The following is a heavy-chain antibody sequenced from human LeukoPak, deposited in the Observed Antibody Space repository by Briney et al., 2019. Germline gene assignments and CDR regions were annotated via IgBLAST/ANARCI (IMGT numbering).Heavy chain of an antibody. V-gene: IGHV3-7*01. CDR3: ARGGIGGLVGATPQGWFDP. CDR2: IKQDGSEK. Sequence: GGSLRLSCAASGFTFSSYWMSWVRQAPGKGLEWVANIKQDGSEKYYVDSVKGRFTISRDNAKNSLYLQMNSPRAEDTAVYYCARGGIGGLVGATPQGWFDPWGQGTLVTVSS. J-gene: IGHJ5*02. CDR1: GFTFSSYW. D-gene: IGHD1-26*01.